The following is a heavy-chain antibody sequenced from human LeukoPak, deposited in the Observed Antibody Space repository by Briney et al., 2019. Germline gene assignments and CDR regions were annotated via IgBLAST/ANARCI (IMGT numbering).Heavy chain of an antibody. CDR3: ASSSCYDFWSGYHDY. V-gene: IGHV3-21*01. Sequence: PGGSLRLSCAASGFTFSSYSMNWVRQAPGKGLEWVSSISSSSSYIYYADSVKGRFTISRDNAKNSLYLQMNSLRAEDTAVYYCASSSCYDFWSGYHDYWGQGALVTVSS. CDR2: ISSSSSYI. D-gene: IGHD3-3*01. CDR1: GFTFSSYS. J-gene: IGHJ4*02.